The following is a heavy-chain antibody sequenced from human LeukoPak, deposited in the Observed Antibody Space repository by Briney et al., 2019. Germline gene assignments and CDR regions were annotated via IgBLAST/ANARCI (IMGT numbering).Heavy chain of an antibody. J-gene: IGHJ6*02. CDR1: GGTFSSYA. CDR3: ASVFSQRGSYGGVYYGMDV. V-gene: IGHV1-69*04. Sequence: SVKVSCKASGGTFSSYAISWVRQAPGQGLEWMGRIIPILGIANYAQKFQGRVTITADKSTSTAYMELSSLRSEDTAVYYCASVFSQRGSYGGVYYGMDVWGQGTTVTVSS. D-gene: IGHD1-26*01. CDR2: IIPILGIA.